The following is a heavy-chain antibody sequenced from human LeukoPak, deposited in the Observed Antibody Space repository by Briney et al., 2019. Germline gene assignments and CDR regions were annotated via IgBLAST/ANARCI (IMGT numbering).Heavy chain of an antibody. CDR3: ARRAGGYSHPYDY. CDR2: IYSGGTT. Sequence: QPGGSLRLSCAVSGFTVSGNYMSWVRQAPGKGLEWVSLIYSGGTTYYADSVKGRFTISRDNSKNTLYLQMNSLRAEGTAVYYCARRAGGYSHPYDYWGQGILVTVSS. V-gene: IGHV3-53*01. J-gene: IGHJ4*02. D-gene: IGHD4-23*01. CDR1: GFTVSGNY.